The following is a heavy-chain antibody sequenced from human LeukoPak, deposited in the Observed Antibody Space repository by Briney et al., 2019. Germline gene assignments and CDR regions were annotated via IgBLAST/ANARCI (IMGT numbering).Heavy chain of an antibody. D-gene: IGHD6-19*01. CDR2: INHSGST. CDR1: GGSFSGYY. CDR3: ARGWIFAVAAFYYYYGMDV. V-gene: IGHV4-34*01. J-gene: IGHJ6*04. Sequence: SETLSLTCAVYGGSFSGYYWSWIRQPPGKGLEWIGEINHSGSTNYNPSLKSRVTISVDTSKNQFSLKLSSVTAADTAVYHCARGWIFAVAAFYYYYGMDVWGKGTTVTVSS.